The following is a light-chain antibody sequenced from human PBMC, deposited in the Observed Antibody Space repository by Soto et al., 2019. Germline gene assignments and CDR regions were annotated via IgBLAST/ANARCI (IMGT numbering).Light chain of an antibody. CDR2: GAS. CDR1: QSVSSSY. V-gene: IGKV3-20*01. Sequence: ENVLTQSPGTLSLSPGESATLSCRASQSVSSSYLAWYQQKPGQAPRLLIYGASSRATGIPDRFSGSGSGTDFTLTISRLEPEDFAVYYCQQYGSSPWTFGQGTKV. CDR3: QQYGSSPWT. J-gene: IGKJ1*01.